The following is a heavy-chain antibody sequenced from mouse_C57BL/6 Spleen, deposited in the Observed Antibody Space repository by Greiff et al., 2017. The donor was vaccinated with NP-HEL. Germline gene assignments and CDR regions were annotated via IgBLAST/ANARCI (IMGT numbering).Heavy chain of an antibody. CDR2: IYPGDGDT. CDR3: ARRSQANYFDY. Sequence: VQLQQSGPELVKPGSSVKISCKASGYAFSSSWMNWVKQRPGKGLEWIGRIYPGDGDTNYNGKFKGKVTLTADKSSSTAYMQLSSLTSEDSAVYFCARRSQANYFDYWGQGTTLTVSS. D-gene: IGHD3-2*02. J-gene: IGHJ2*01. V-gene: IGHV1-82*01. CDR1: GYAFSSSW.